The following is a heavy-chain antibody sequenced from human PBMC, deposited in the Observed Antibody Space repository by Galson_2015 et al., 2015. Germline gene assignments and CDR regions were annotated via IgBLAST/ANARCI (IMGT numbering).Heavy chain of an antibody. J-gene: IGHJ3*02. Sequence: CAISGDSVSSNSAAWNWIRQSPSRGLEWLGRTYYRSKWYNEYTVSVKSRITINPDTSKNRFSLQLNSVTPEDTAVYYCASSSKIGADAFDISGQGTMVTVSS. CDR2: TYYRSKWYN. CDR1: GDSVSSNSAA. CDR3: ASSSKIGADAFDI. V-gene: IGHV6-1*01. D-gene: IGHD2-2*01.